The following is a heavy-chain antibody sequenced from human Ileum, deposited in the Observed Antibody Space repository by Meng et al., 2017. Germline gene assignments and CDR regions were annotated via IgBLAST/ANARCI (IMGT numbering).Heavy chain of an antibody. CDR1: GFTFADYA. CDR3: ARWTYHYDF. CDR2: ISGNGAAK. Sequence: QLLESGGGLVQPGGSLRLSCTGSGFTFADYAINWVRQAPGKGLEWVSAISGNGAAKLYADSAKGRFTISRDNSKNSIYMEMYTLRVEDTAIYYSARWTYHYDFWGQGTLVTVSS. D-gene: IGHD2-2*02. J-gene: IGHJ4*02. V-gene: IGHV3-23*01.